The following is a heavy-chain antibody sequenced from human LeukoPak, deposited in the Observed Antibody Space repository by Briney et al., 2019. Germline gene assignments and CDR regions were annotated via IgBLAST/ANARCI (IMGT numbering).Heavy chain of an antibody. J-gene: IGHJ6*02. CDR2: IDHSGST. D-gene: IGHD4-17*01. CDR3: ARDGEVKGVTRSVFSWGPKTVSDYSGMDV. V-gene: IGHV4-59*12. Sequence: SETLSLTCTVSGGSISTYYWTWIRQPPGKGLEWIGYIDHSGSTKYNPSLKSRVRISVDTSKNQFSLRMTSVTAADTAVYYCARDGEVKGVTRSVFSWGPKTVSDYSGMDVWGRGTTVTGSS. CDR1: GGSISTYY.